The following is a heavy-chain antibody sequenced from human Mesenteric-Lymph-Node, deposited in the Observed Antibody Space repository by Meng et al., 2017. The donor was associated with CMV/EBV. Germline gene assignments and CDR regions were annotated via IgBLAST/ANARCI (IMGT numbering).Heavy chain of an antibody. Sequence: ASVKVSCKASGGTFSSYAISWVRQAPGQGLEWMGIINPSGGSTSYAQKFQGRVTMTRDTSTSTVYMELSSLRSEDTAVYYCACHEEAWGQGTLVTVSS. CDR1: GGTFSSYA. CDR2: INPSGGST. J-gene: IGHJ5*02. CDR3: ACHEEA. V-gene: IGHV1-46*01.